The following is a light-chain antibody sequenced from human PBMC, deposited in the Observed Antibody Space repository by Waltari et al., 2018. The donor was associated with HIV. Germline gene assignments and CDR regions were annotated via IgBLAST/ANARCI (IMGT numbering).Light chain of an antibody. V-gene: IGLV1-44*01. J-gene: IGLJ3*02. CDR3: AAWDDSLNGWV. CDR1: SCDFGSIT. Sequence: QTVRIQPTSASWPPGQRFTSPCSGSSCDFGSITVNWYQQLPGTAPNLLIYSNNQRPSGVPDRFSGSKSGTSASLAISGLQSEDEADYYCAAWDDSLNGWVFGGGTKLTVL. CDR2: SNN.